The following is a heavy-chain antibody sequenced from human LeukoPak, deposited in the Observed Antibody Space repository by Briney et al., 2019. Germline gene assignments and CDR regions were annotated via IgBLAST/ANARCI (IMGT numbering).Heavy chain of an antibody. V-gene: IGHV3-72*01. CDR3: ARAGDYYSTGDC. J-gene: IGHJ4*02. CDR1: GFTLSDHY. CDR2: SRNEDNNYNT. D-gene: IGHD3-22*01. Sequence: PGGSLRLSCGASGFTLSDHYMDWVRQAPGKGLEWVGRSRNEDNNYNTEYAASVKGRFTISRDDSKNSLFLQMNSLKIEDTAVYYCARAGDYYSTGDCWGQGTLVTVSS.